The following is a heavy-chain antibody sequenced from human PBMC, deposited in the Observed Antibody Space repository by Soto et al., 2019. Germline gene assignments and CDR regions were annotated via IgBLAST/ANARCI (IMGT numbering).Heavy chain of an antibody. V-gene: IGHV4-39*01. J-gene: IGHJ6*02. CDR2: IYYSGTT. Sequence: SETLSLTCTVSGGSISSSSYYWGWIRQPPGKGREWIGSIYYSGTTYYSPSLKSRVTISVDTSKNQFPLKLSSVTAADTAVYYCARDSGGYDFWSGYYSYYGMDVWGQGTTVTVSS. CDR1: GGSISSSSYY. CDR3: ARDSGGYDFWSGYYSYYGMDV. D-gene: IGHD3-3*01.